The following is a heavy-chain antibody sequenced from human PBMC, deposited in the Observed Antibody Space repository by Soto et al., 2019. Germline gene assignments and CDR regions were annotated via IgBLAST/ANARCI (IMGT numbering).Heavy chain of an antibody. CDR1: GYSFTSYW. CDR2: IYPGDSDT. D-gene: IGHD4-17*01. Sequence: GEALKISCKGSGYSFTSYWIGWVRQMPGKGLEWMGIIYPGDSDTRYSPSFQGQVTISADKSISTAYLQWSSLKASDTAMYYCARTLDYGDYQLYFDYWGQGTLVTVSS. CDR3: ARTLDYGDYQLYFDY. V-gene: IGHV5-51*01. J-gene: IGHJ4*02.